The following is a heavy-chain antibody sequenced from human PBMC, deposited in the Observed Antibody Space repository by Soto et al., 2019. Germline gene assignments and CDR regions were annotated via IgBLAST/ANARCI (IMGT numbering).Heavy chain of an antibody. J-gene: IGHJ2*01. V-gene: IGHV1-69*13. CDR1: GYTFTSYD. CDR2: IIPIFGTV. D-gene: IGHD5-12*01. Sequence: ASVKVSCKASGYTFTSYDINWVRQAPGQGLEWMGGIIPIFGTVNYAQKFQGRVTITADESTSTAYMELSSLRSEDTAVYYCARGNHRWLQLWYFDLWGRGNLVTVSS. CDR3: ARGNHRWLQLWYFDL.